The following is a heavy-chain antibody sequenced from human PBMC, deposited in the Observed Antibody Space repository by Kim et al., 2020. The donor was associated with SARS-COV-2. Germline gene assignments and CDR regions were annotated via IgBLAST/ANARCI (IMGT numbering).Heavy chain of an antibody. CDR3: ARAGFCSGDDCSPNHAFEI. J-gene: IGHJ3*02. CDR2: IYTIGST. Sequence: SETLSLTCTVSGGSIGRGGYYWSWIRQSAGKGLEWIGRIYTIGSTDYNPSLKSRVSISLDTSKYQFSLRLNSVTAADTAVYYCARAGFCSGDDCSPNHAFEIWGQGTMVTVSS. CDR1: GGSIGRGGYY. D-gene: IGHD2-21*02. V-gene: IGHV4-61*02.